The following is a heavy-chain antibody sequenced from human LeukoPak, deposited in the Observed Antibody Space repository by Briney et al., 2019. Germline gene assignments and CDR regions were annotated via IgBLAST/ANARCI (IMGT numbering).Heavy chain of an antibody. D-gene: IGHD3-16*01. CDR3: ARGWGSYSAY. Sequence: GASVKVSCKASGYTFKDFDINWVRQAPGHGLEWMGWMNLKNGNTGYAPKFQRRVTMTSNTSISTAFMELSSLTSDDTAVYFCARGWGSYSAYWGQGTPVTVSS. CDR2: MNLKNGNT. CDR1: GYTFKDFD. J-gene: IGHJ4*02. V-gene: IGHV1-8*01.